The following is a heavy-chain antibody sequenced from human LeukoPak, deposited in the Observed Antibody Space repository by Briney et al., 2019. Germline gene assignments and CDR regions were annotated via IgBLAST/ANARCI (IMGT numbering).Heavy chain of an antibody. Sequence: PGGSLRLSCAASGFTFSSYAMSWVRQAPGKGLEWVSAISGSGGSTYYADSAKGRFTISRDNSKNTLYLQMNSLRAEDTAVYYCAKEGGYGELSSYFDYWGQGTLVTVSS. CDR2: ISGSGGST. CDR3: AKEGGYGELSSYFDY. V-gene: IGHV3-23*01. D-gene: IGHD3-16*02. J-gene: IGHJ4*02. CDR1: GFTFSSYA.